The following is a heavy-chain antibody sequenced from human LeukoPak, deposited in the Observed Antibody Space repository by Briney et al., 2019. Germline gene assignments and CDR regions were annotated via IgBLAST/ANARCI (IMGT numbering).Heavy chain of an antibody. V-gene: IGHV1-69*05. CDR1: GGTFSSYA. D-gene: IGHD2-15*01. CDR2: IIPIFGTA. Sequence: SVKVSCKASGGTFSSYAISWVRQAPGQGLEWMGGIIPIFGTANYAQKFQGRVTITTDESTSTAYMELSSLRSEDTAVYYCATDPGYCSGGSCYVGYWGQGTLVTVSS. J-gene: IGHJ4*02. CDR3: ATDPGYCSGGSCYVGY.